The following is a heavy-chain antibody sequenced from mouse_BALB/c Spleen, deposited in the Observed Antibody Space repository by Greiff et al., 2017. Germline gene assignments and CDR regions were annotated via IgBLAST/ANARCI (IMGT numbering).Heavy chain of an antibody. CDR3: ARWRDGYYNWYFDV. Sequence: VQLQQSGPSLVKPSQTLSLTCSVTGDSITSGYWNWIRKFPGNKLEYMGYISYSGSTYYNPSLKSRISITRDTSKNQYYLQLNSVTTEDTATYYCARWRDGYYNWYFDVWGAGTTDTVSS. J-gene: IGHJ1*01. V-gene: IGHV3-8*02. D-gene: IGHD2-3*01. CDR1: GDSITSGY. CDR2: ISYSGST.